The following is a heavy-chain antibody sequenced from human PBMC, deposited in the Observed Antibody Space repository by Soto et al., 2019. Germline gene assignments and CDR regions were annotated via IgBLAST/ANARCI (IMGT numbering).Heavy chain of an antibody. V-gene: IGHV1-69*13. Sequence: SVKVSCKASGGTFSSYAISWVRQAPGQGLEWMGGIIPIFGTANYAQKFQGRVTITADESTSTAYMELSSLRSEDTAVYYCARGDLWDSHDYYYYGMDVWGQGTTVTVSS. J-gene: IGHJ6*02. CDR3: ARGDLWDSHDYYYYGMDV. CDR1: GGTFSSYA. CDR2: IIPIFGTA. D-gene: IGHD3-22*01.